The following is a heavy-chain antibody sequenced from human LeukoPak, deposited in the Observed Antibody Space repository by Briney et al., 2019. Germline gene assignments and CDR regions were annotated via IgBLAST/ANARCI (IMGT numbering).Heavy chain of an antibody. CDR1: GYTFTDYY. CDR2: INPNSGGT. J-gene: IGHJ5*02. CDR3: ARESEVRIAAAGPPEA. Sequence: ASVKVFCKASGYTFTDYYMHWVRQAPGQGLEWMGWINPNSGGTNYAQKFQGRVTMTRDTSISTAYMELTRLRSDDTAVYYCARESEVRIAAAGPPEAWGQGTLVTVSS. V-gene: IGHV1-2*02. D-gene: IGHD6-13*01.